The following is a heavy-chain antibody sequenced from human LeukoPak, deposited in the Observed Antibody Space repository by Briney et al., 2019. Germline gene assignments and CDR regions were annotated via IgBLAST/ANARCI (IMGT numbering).Heavy chain of an antibody. J-gene: IGHJ4*02. CDR2: IIPILGIA. CDR1: GGTFSSYA. CDR3: ARAGPIFCSSTSCYSLPLDY. V-gene: IGHV1-69*04. Sequence: SVKVSCKASGGTFSSYAISWVRQAPGQGLEWMGRIIPILGIANYAQKFQGRVTITADKSTSTAYMELSSLRSEDTAVYYCARAGPIFCSSTSCYSLPLDYWGQGTLVTVSS. D-gene: IGHD2-2*01.